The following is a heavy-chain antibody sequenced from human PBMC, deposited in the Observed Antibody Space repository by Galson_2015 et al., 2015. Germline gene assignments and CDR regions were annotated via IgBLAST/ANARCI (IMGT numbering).Heavy chain of an antibody. J-gene: IGHJ4*02. V-gene: IGHV3-30*03. CDR3: ASPYGSGNNYLSYFDY. D-gene: IGHD3-10*01. CDR1: GFTFSTYG. CDR2: ISYDGTNT. Sequence: SLRLSCAASGFTFSTYGMHWVRQAPGKGLEWVALISYDGTNTYYADSVKGRFTISRDNSKNTLYLRMNGPRAEDTAVYYCASPYGSGNNYLSYFDYWGQGTLVTVSS.